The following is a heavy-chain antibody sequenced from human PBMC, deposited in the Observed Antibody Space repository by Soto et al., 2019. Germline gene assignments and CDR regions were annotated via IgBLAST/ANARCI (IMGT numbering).Heavy chain of an antibody. Sequence: SETLSLTCAVSGYSISSGYYWGWIRQPPGKGLEWIGSIYHSGSTYYNPSLKSRVTISVDTSKNQFSLKLSSVTAADTAVYYCARDGGSGSYSWFDPWGQGTLVTVSS. J-gene: IGHJ5*02. D-gene: IGHD3-10*01. CDR2: IYHSGST. CDR1: GYSISSGYY. V-gene: IGHV4-38-2*02. CDR3: ARDGGSGSYSWFDP.